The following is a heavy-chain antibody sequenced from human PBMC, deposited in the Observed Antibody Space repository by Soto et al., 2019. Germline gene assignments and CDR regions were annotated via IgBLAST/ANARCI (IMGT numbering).Heavy chain of an antibody. CDR2: FDPEDGET. Sequence: ASVKVSCKVSGYTLTELSMHCVRQAPGKGLEWMGGFDPEDGETIYAQKFQGRVTMTEDTSTDTAYMELSSLRSEDTAVYYCATAASIAASYGMDVWGQGTTVTVSS. D-gene: IGHD6-13*01. J-gene: IGHJ6*02. CDR3: ATAASIAASYGMDV. V-gene: IGHV1-24*01. CDR1: GYTLTELS.